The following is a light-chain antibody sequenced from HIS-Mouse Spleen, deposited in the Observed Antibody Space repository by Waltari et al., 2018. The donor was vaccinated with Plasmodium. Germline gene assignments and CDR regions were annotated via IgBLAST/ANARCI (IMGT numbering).Light chain of an antibody. Sequence: VSPGQTARIPCSGDALPKKYAYWYQQKSGQSPVLVMYDASKRPSGSPERFSGSSPGTMATLTISGAQVEDEAEYYCCSTDSSGNHRVFGGGTKRTVL. CDR1: ALPKKY. CDR3: CSTDSSGNHRV. CDR2: DAS. V-gene: IGLV3-10*01. J-gene: IGLJ3*02.